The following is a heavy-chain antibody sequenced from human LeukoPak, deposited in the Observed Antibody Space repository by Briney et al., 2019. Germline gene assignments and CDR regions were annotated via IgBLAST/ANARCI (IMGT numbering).Heavy chain of an antibody. CDR1: GFTFSNYA. V-gene: IGHV3-30*03. J-gene: IGHJ4*02. CDR2: IASDGNDY. CDR3: AASYSKTRFDY. D-gene: IGHD4-11*01. Sequence: PGRSLRLSCAASGFTFSNYAMHWVRQAPGKGLEWVAVIASDGNDYHYADSVKGRFTISRDNSKNTPYLQMNSLRDEDTAVYYCAASYSKTRFDYWGQGTLVTVSS.